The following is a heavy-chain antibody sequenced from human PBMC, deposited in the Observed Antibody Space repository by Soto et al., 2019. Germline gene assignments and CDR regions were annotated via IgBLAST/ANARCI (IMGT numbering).Heavy chain of an antibody. CDR2: IYPDDSQT. CDR3: ARQGEDDYGDYQGLDY. CDR1: GYSFTSYW. J-gene: IGHJ4*02. V-gene: IGHV5-51*01. Sequence: GESLKISCKASGYSFTSYWIAWVRQMPGKGLEWMGIIYPDDSQTRYSPSFQGQVTISADKSISTASLQWSSLKASDSALYFCARQGEDDYGDYQGLDYWGQGTLVTVSS. D-gene: IGHD4-17*01.